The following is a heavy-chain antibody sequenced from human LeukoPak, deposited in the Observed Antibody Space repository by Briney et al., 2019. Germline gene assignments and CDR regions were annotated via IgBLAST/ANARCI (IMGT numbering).Heavy chain of an antibody. CDR3: TTEGPCGYESLFVY. CDR2: IKSKTDGGTT. J-gene: IGHJ4*02. CDR1: GFTFSNAW. V-gene: IGHV3-15*01. Sequence: GGSLRLSCAASGFTFSNAWMTWVRQAPGKGLEWVGRIKSKTDGGTTDYVAPVKGRFTISRDDSKNTVYLQMNSLKTEDTAVYYCTTEGPCGYESLFVYWGQGTLVTVSS. D-gene: IGHD5-12*01.